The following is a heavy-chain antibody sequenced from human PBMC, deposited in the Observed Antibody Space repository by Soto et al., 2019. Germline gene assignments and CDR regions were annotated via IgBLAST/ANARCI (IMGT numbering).Heavy chain of an antibody. D-gene: IGHD3-10*01. CDR1: GGSICSYY. Sequence: PSETLSLTCTVSGGSICSYYWSWIRQPPGKGLEWIGYIYYSGSTNYNPSLKSRVTISVDTSKNQFSLKLSSVTAADTAVYYCARLGGSGSYYLFDYWGQGTLVTVSS. CDR3: ARLGGSGSYYLFDY. J-gene: IGHJ4*02. CDR2: IYYSGST. V-gene: IGHV4-59*08.